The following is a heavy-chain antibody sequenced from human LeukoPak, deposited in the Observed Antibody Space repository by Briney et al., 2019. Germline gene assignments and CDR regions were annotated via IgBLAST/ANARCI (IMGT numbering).Heavy chain of an antibody. D-gene: IGHD3-22*01. V-gene: IGHV1-18*01. CDR2: ISAYNGNT. Sequence: ASVKVSCKASGYTFTSYGISWVRQAPGQGLEWMGWISAYNGNTNYVQKLQGRVTMTTDTSTSTAYMELRSLRSDDTAVYYCARDQADYYDSSGVDYWGQGTLVTVSS. CDR1: GYTFTSYG. CDR3: ARDQADYYDSSGVDY. J-gene: IGHJ4*02.